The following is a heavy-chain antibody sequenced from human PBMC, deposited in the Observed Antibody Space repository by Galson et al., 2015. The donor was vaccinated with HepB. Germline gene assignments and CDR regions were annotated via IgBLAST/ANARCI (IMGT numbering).Heavy chain of an antibody. Sequence: SLRLSCATSGFIFRNYGMPWVRQAPGKGLEWVAVIWYDGRDQKYADSVRGRFTISRDNSRNTLYLQMSSLRVEDTALYYCAKLDSSGCSWGQGTLVTVSS. V-gene: IGHV3-33*06. D-gene: IGHD3-22*01. CDR1: GFIFRNYG. J-gene: IGHJ4*02. CDR3: AKLDSSGCS. CDR2: IWYDGRDQ.